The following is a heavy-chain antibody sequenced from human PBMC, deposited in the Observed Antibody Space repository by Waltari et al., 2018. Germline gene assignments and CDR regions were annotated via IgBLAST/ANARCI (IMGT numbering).Heavy chain of an antibody. J-gene: IGHJ4*02. Sequence: QVQLVQSGAEVKKPGSPVKVPCKASGGTFSSYAISWVRQAPGQGLKWMGGIMPIFGTENYAKKFEGRVTITADESTSTAYMELSSLRAEDTAGYYCANGIAAAGRVYWGQGTLVTVSS. CDR3: ANGIAAAGRVY. CDR2: IMPIFGTE. D-gene: IGHD6-13*01. CDR1: GGTFSSYA. V-gene: IGHV1-69*01.